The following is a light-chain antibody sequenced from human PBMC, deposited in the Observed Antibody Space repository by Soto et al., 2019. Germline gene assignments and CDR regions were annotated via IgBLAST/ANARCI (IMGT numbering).Light chain of an antibody. V-gene: IGKV3-15*01. CDR1: QSAIRN. CDR3: QQYNDWMWT. J-gene: IGKJ1*01. Sequence: DIVMTQSPATLSLSPGERVTLPCRASQSAIRNLAWYQQKPGQTPRLLIYDASTRATDIPARFSGRGSGTEFTLTITSLKSEDFAVYYCQQYNDWMWTFGQGTKVDIK. CDR2: DAS.